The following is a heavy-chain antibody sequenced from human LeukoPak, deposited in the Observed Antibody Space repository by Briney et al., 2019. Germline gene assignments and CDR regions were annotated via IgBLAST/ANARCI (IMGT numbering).Heavy chain of an antibody. D-gene: IGHD5-24*01. CDR1: GYSIISDYY. J-gene: IGHJ4*02. CDR3: ARREDGYKNPFDY. Sequence: PSETLSLTCAVSGYSIISDYYWGWIRQSPGKGLEWIGSVYHSGSTHYNPSLKSRVTMSVDTSKNQFSLKLSSVTAADTAVYYCARREDGYKNPFDYWGQGTLVTVSS. V-gene: IGHV4-38-2*01. CDR2: VYHSGST.